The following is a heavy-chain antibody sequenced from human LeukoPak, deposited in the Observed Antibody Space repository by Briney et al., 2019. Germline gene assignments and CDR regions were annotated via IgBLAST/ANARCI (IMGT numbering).Heavy chain of an antibody. Sequence: GGSLRRSCAASGFTFSSYWMSWVRQAPGKGLEWVANIKQDGSEYYVDSVKGRFTISRDNAKNSLYLQMNSLRAEDTAVYYCARDSRSGYSSSWYDYWGQGTLVTVSS. CDR1: GFTFSSYW. J-gene: IGHJ4*02. CDR3: ARDSRSGYSSSWYDY. CDR2: IKQDGSE. V-gene: IGHV3-7*01. D-gene: IGHD6-13*01.